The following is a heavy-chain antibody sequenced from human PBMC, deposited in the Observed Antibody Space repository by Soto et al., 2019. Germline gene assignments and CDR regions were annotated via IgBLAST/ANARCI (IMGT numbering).Heavy chain of an antibody. V-gene: IGHV1-18*01. Sequence: PLASVKVSCKASGYTFTSYGISWVRQAPGQGLEWMGWISAYNGNTNYAQKLQGRVTMTTDTSTSTAYMELRSLRSDDTAVYYCARDRVENYYYYGMDVWGQGTTVTVSS. CDR2: ISAYNGNT. J-gene: IGHJ6*02. D-gene: IGHD3-10*01. CDR1: GYTFTSYG. CDR3: ARDRVENYYYYGMDV.